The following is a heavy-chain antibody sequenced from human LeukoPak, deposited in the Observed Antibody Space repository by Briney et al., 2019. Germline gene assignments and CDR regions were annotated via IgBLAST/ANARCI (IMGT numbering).Heavy chain of an antibody. V-gene: IGHV3-53*01. CDR3: ARDPGGNCGGDCAYDAFDI. CDR1: GFTVSSNY. J-gene: IGHJ3*02. CDR2: IYSGGST. D-gene: IGHD2-21*02. Sequence: GGSLRLSCAASGFTVSSNYMSWVRQAPGKGLEWVSVIYSGGSTYYADSVKGRFTISRDNSKNTLYLQMNSLRAEDTAVYYCARDPGGNCGGDCAYDAFDIWGQGTMVTVSS.